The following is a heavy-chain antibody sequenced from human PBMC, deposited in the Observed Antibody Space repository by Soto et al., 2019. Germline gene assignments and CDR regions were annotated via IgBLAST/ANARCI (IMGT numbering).Heavy chain of an antibody. V-gene: IGHV1-69*02. CDR1: GGTFSSYT. CDR3: ARGRRGGVERLWFDP. J-gene: IGHJ5*02. CDR2: IIPILGIA. Sequence: QVQLVQSGAEVKKPGSSVKVSCKASGGTFSSYTISWVRQAPGQGLEWMGRIIPILGIANYAQKFQGRVTITADKSTSTAYMELSSLRSEDTAVYYCARGRRGGVERLWFDPWGQGTLVTVSS. D-gene: IGHD2-21*01.